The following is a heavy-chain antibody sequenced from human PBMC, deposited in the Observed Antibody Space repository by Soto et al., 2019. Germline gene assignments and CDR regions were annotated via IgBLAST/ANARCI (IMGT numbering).Heavy chain of an antibody. D-gene: IGHD6-19*01. CDR3: ASATSIAVAGKET. Sequence: QVQLVQSGSEVKKPGASVRVSCKASGDTVTKYGISWVRQAPGQGLEWLGWISFYEGHTNYALKFQDRITFTTDTSTSTASMELRSLTSDDTAVYYCASATSIAVAGKETWGQGTLVTVSS. V-gene: IGHV1-18*01. CDR1: GDTVTKYG. CDR2: ISFYEGHT. J-gene: IGHJ4*02.